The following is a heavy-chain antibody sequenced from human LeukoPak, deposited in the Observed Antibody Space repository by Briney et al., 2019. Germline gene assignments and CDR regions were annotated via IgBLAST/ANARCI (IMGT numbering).Heavy chain of an antibody. CDR1: NGSISTYY. CDR3: AKVSRRHTLDY. V-gene: IGHV4-59*01. J-gene: IGHJ4*02. CDR2: IDYSGST. Sequence: SETLSLNCIVSNGSISTYYWSWIRQPPGKGLEWIGYIDYSGSTNYNPSLKSRVTMSLDTSTDHFSLRLSSMTAADSAVYYCAKVSRRHTLDYRGQGTLVTVSS.